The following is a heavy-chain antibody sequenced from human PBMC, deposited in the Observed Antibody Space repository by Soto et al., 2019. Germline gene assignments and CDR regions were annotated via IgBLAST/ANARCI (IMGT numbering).Heavy chain of an antibody. V-gene: IGHV2-5*01. CDR2: LYWHDNT. J-gene: IGHJ4*02. D-gene: IGHD3-3*01. CDR3: AHRYDFWTGYYFPSYFDY. CDR1: GFSLSASGEG. Sequence: SGHTLVNPTQTLTLTCTVSGFSLSASGEGVGWIRQPPGKALEWLGVLYWHDNTRYTRYSPSLKNRLAITEDTSKNQVVLTLTNMDPVDTATYFCAHRYDFWTGYYFPSYFDYWGQGMLVTVSS.